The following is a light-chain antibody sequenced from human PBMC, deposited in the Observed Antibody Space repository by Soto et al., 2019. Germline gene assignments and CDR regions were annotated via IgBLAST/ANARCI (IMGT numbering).Light chain of an antibody. Sequence: DLQKPQSPSTLSASVGARVTITCRASQSISSWLAWYQQKPGKAPKLLIYKASTLKSGVPSRFSGSGSGTEFTLTISSLQPDDFATYYCQHYNSYSEAFGQGTKVDIK. J-gene: IGKJ1*01. V-gene: IGKV1-5*03. CDR1: QSISSW. CDR2: KAS. CDR3: QHYNSYSEA.